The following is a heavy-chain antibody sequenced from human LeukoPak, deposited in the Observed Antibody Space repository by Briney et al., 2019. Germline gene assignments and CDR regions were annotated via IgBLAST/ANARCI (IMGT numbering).Heavy chain of an antibody. J-gene: IGHJ6*03. CDR3: ARVSRGYSYGPPTSYYYYYMDV. V-gene: IGHV4-59*01. CDR2: IDYDGST. Sequence: SETLSLTCTVSGGSISVYYWSWVRQPPGKGLEWIGYIDYDGSTTYNPALKSRVTMSVDTSKNQFSLKLTSVTAADTAVYYCARVSRGYSYGPPTSYYYYYMDVWGKGTTVTVSS. D-gene: IGHD5-18*01. CDR1: GGSISVYY.